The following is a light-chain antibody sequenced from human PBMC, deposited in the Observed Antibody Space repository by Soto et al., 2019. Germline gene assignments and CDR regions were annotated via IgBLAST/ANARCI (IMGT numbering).Light chain of an antibody. Sequence: EIVLTQSPATLSLSPGERAILSCRASQSVGHYLAWYQQKPGQAPRLLIYDASKRPGGIPARFSASGSGKDLTLTISSLEPEDFAVYYCQERSNWVTFGPGTKVDI. CDR2: DAS. CDR3: QERSNWVT. V-gene: IGKV3-11*01. J-gene: IGKJ3*01. CDR1: QSVGHY.